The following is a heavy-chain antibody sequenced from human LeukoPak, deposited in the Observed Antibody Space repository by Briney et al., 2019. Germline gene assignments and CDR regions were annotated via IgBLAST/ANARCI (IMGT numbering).Heavy chain of an antibody. CDR3: AKHSGSYFIYYVDS. CDR1: GFTFSSYA. V-gene: IGHV3-23*01. Sequence: PGGSLRLSCAASGFTFSSYAMSWVRQAPGKGLEWVSAISSSGFSTYYADSVKGRFTISRDNSANTLYLQMNSLRAEDTALYYCAKHSGSYFIYYVDSWGQGTLVTVSS. D-gene: IGHD1-26*01. J-gene: IGHJ4*02. CDR2: ISSSGFST.